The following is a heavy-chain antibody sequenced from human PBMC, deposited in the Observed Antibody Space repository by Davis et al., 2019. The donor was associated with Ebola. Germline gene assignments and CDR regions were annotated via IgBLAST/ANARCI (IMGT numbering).Heavy chain of an antibody. D-gene: IGHD3-22*01. CDR1: GGSISSSSYY. Sequence: GSLRLSCTVSGGSISSSSYYWGWIRQPPGKGLEWIGSIYYSGSTYYNPSLKSRVTISVDTSKNQFSLKLSSVTAADTAVYYCAREVHYYYDSSGYSTPYYFDYWGQGTLVTVSS. CDR2: IYYSGST. V-gene: IGHV4-39*02. CDR3: AREVHYYYDSSGYSTPYYFDY. J-gene: IGHJ4*02.